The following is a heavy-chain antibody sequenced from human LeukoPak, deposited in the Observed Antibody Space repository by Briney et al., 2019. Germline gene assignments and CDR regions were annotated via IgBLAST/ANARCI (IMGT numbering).Heavy chain of an antibody. CDR2: IYHSGST. J-gene: IGHJ5*02. CDR3: ARDHVVVPAALESDP. Sequence: SETLSLTCTVSGYSISSGYYWGWIRQPPGKGLEWIGGIYHSGSTYYNPSLKSRVTISVDTCKNQFSLKLSSVTAADTAVYYCARDHVVVPAALESDPWGQGTLVTVSS. D-gene: IGHD2-2*01. V-gene: IGHV4-38-2*02. CDR1: GYSISSGYY.